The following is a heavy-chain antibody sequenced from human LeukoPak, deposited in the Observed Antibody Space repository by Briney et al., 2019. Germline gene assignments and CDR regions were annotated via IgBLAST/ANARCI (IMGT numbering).Heavy chain of an antibody. CDR3: ARDRLYYYGSGSYSYYFDY. J-gene: IGHJ4*02. CDR2: ISYDGSNK. V-gene: IGHV3-30*03. D-gene: IGHD3-10*01. Sequence: GGSLRLSCAASGFTFSSYGMHWVRQAPGKGLEWVAVISYDGSNKYYADSVKGRFTISRDNSKNTLYLQMNSLRAEDTAVYYCARDRLYYYGSGSYSYYFDYWGQGTLVTVSS. CDR1: GFTFSSYG.